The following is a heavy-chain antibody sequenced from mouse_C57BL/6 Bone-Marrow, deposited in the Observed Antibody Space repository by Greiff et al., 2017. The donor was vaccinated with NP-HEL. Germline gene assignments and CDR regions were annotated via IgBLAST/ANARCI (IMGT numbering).Heavy chain of an antibody. J-gene: IGHJ4*01. Sequence: QVQLQQPGAELVKPGASVKLSCKASGYTFTSYWMHWVKQRPGRGLEWIRRIDPNSGGTKYNEKFKSKATLTVDKPSSTAYMQLSSLTSEDSAVYYCARDYGSSYYAMDYWGQGASVTVAT. CDR2: IDPNSGGT. CDR3: ARDYGSSYYAMDY. CDR1: GYTFTSYW. D-gene: IGHD1-1*01. V-gene: IGHV1-72*01.